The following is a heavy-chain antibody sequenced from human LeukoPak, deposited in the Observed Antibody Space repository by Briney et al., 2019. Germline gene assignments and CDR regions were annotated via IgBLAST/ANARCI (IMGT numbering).Heavy chain of an antibody. D-gene: IGHD5-12*01. CDR3: AKDVTGDIVATIIDY. J-gene: IGHJ4*02. V-gene: IGHV3-30*02. Sequence: GGSLRLSRAASGFTFSSYGMHWVRQAPGKGLEWVAFIRYDGSNKYYADSVKGRFTISRDNSKNTLYLQMNSLRAEDTAVYYCAKDVTGDIVATIIDYWGQGTLVTVSS. CDR1: GFTFSSYG. CDR2: IRYDGSNK.